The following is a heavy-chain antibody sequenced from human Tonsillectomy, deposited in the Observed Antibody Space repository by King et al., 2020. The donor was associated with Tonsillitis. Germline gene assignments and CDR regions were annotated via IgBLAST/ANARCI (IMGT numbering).Heavy chain of an antibody. D-gene: IGHD3-10*01. Sequence: VQLVESGGGVVQPGRSLRLSCAASGFTFNSFGMHWVRQAPGKGLEWVAVISYDGTKKIYADSVKGRFTVSRDNYKSPLYLQMNSLRAEDTAVYYCAKDYYGSWSYYPIDYWGQGTLVTVSS. V-gene: IGHV3-30*18. CDR3: AKDYYGSWSYYPIDY. CDR2: ISYDGTKK. CDR1: GFTFNSFG. J-gene: IGHJ4*02.